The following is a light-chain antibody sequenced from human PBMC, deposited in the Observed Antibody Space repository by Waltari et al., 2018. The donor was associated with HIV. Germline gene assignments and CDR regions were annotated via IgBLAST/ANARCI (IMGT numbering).Light chain of an antibody. V-gene: IGKV3-11*01. CDR2: DAS. Sequence: IVLTQSPATPSLSSGERAILSCSASQSVSSYLAWYQQKPGQAPRLLIYDASNRATGIPARFSGSGSGTDFTLTISSLEPEDFAVYYCQQRSNWPPLTFGGGTKVEIK. CDR3: QQRSNWPPLT. CDR1: QSVSSY. J-gene: IGKJ4*01.